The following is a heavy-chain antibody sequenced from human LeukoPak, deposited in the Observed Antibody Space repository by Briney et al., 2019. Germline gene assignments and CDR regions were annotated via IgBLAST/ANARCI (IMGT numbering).Heavy chain of an antibody. CDR2: ISSSSTYI. V-gene: IGHV3-21*01. D-gene: IGHD6-13*01. Sequence: GGSLRLSCSASGFTFSAYAMHWVRQAPGKGLEWVSSISSSSTYIYYADSVKGRFTVSRDNAKNSLYLQMNSLRAEDTAVYFCASQYTSSRIFDDWGQGTLVTVSS. J-gene: IGHJ4*02. CDR1: GFTFSAYA. CDR3: ASQYTSSRIFDD.